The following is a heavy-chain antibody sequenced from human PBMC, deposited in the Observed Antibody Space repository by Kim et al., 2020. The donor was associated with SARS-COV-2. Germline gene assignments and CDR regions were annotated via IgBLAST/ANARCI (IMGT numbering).Heavy chain of an antibody. V-gene: IGHV3-11*04. CDR3: ASGITGTDDY. Sequence: GGSLRLSCAASGFTFSDYYMTWIRQAPGKGLEWISYISSSGSSIYHADSVKGRFTISRDNAKNSLYLQMNSLRAEDTATYYCASGITGTDDYWGQGTLVTVSS. CDR2: ISSSGSSI. D-gene: IGHD1-20*01. CDR1: GFTFSDYY. J-gene: IGHJ4*02.